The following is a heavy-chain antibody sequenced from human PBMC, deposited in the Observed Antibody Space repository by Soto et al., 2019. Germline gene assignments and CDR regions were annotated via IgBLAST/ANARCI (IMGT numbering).Heavy chain of an antibody. D-gene: IGHD5-12*01. CDR1: GYKFTNYW. CDR2: IYPGDSDT. Sequence: GESLKISCKGSGYKFTNYWIGWVRQMPGKGLEWMGNIYPGDSDTRYSPSFQGQVTISADKSISTAYLQWSSLKASDTAMYYCVRMGFSGGGYLSYYYYGMDIWGQGTTVTVSS. J-gene: IGHJ6*02. V-gene: IGHV5-51*01. CDR3: VRMGFSGGGYLSYYYYGMDI.